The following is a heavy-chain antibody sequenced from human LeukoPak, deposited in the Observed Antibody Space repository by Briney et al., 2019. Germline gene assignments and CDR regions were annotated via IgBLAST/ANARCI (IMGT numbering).Heavy chain of an antibody. CDR1: GGSISSSSYY. Sequence: SETLSLTCTVSGGSISSSSYYWGWIRQPPGKGLEWIGSIYYSGSTYYNPSLKSRVTISVDTSKNQFSLKLSSVTAADTAVYYCARYGSNQNWDYWGQGTLVTVSS. V-gene: IGHV4-39*01. CDR2: IYYSGST. D-gene: IGHD6-13*01. CDR3: ARYGSNQNWDY. J-gene: IGHJ4*02.